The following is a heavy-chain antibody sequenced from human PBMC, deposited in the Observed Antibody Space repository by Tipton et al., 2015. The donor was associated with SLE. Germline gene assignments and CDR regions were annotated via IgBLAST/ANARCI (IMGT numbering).Heavy chain of an antibody. J-gene: IGHJ6*03. CDR3: ARIAAREGYYYYYMDV. CDR1: GGSISSYY. CDR2: IYTSGST. D-gene: IGHD6-6*01. Sequence: TLSLTCTVSGGSISSYYWSWIRQPPGKGLEWIGYIYTSGSTNYNPSLKSRVTISVDTSKNQFSLKLSSVTAADTAVYYCARIAAREGYYYYYMDVWAKGPRSPSP. V-gene: IGHV4-4*08.